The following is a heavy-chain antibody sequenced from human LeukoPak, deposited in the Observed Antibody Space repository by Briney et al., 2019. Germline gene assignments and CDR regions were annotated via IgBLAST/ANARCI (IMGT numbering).Heavy chain of an antibody. D-gene: IGHD6-13*01. CDR3: ARDRQAGKRAFDI. CDR1: GYTFTSYG. CDR2: INPNSGGT. J-gene: IGHJ3*02. Sequence: ASVKVSCKASGYTFTSYGISWVRQAPGQGLEWMGWINPNSGGTNYAQKFQGRVTMTRDTSISTAYMELSRLRSDDTAVYYCARDRQAGKRAFDIWGQGTMVTVSS. V-gene: IGHV1-2*02.